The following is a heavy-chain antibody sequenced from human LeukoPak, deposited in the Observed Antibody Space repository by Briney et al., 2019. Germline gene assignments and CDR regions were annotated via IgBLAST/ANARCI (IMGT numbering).Heavy chain of an antibody. CDR1: GDSISSSDCY. Sequence: SETLSLTCTVSGDSISSSDCYWGWIRQPPGKGLGWLGTISYSGSTYYNPSLHSRVTISVDTSKDQFSLQRSSVTAADTAVYDCARGSRRLADFLYWGEGTLVTVSS. V-gene: IGHV4-39*01. CDR3: ARGSRRLADFLY. D-gene: IGHD6-19*01. J-gene: IGHJ4*02. CDR2: ISYSGST.